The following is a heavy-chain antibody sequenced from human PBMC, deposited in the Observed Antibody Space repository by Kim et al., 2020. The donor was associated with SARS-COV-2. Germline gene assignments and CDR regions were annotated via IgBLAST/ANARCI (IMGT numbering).Heavy chain of an antibody. Sequence: GGSLRLSCAASGFTFSSSAMSWVRQAPGKGLEWVSVVYNGPSDTYYVDSVKGRFTVSRDNSKNTFYLQMNNLRAEDTAIYYCVRYFDLWGRGTLVTVSS. CDR2: VYNGPSDT. CDR3: VRYFDL. CDR1: GFTFSSSA. V-gene: IGHV3-23*03. J-gene: IGHJ2*01.